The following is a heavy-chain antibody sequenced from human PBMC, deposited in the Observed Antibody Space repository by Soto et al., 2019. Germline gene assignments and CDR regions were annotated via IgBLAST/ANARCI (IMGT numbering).Heavy chain of an antibody. CDR3: AKDTYVVVRGEVNY. J-gene: IGHJ4*02. CDR2: ISGSGGST. V-gene: IGHV3-23*01. CDR1: GFTFSSYA. Sequence: EVQLLESGGGLVQPGGSLRLSCAASGFTFSSYAMSWVRQAPGKGLEWVSAISGSGGSTYYADSVKGRFTISRDNSKNTLYLQMNSLRAEDTAVYDWAKDTYVVVRGEVNYWGQGTLVTVSS. D-gene: IGHD3-10*01.